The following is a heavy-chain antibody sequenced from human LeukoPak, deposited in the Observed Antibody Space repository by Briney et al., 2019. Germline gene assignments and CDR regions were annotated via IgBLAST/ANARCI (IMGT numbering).Heavy chain of an antibody. V-gene: IGHV3-11*04. Sequence: GGSLRLSCAASGFPFSDYYMSWIRQAPGKGLEWVSYISSSGRIIYYADSVKGRFTISRDNAKNSLYLQMNSLRAEDTAVYYCARRVAAAGSTGLRYIDVWGKGTTVTVSS. CDR3: ARRVAAAGSTGLRYIDV. CDR2: ISSSGRII. D-gene: IGHD6-13*01. J-gene: IGHJ6*03. CDR1: GFPFSDYY.